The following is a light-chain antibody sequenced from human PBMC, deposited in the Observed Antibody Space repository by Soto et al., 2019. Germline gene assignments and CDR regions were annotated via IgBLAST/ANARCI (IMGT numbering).Light chain of an antibody. V-gene: IGKV3-15*01. CDR3: QQYNNWPWWT. J-gene: IGKJ1*01. CDR1: QSVSSN. Sequence: EIVMTQSPATLSLSPGERPTLSCRPSQSVSSNLAWYQQKPGQAPRLLIDGASTSATGIPARFSGSGSGTEFTLTIRSLQSEDFSVYYCQQYNNWPWWTFGQGTKVDIK. CDR2: GAS.